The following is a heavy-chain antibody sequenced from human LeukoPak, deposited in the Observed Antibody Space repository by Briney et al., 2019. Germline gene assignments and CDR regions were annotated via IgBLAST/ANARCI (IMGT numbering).Heavy chain of an antibody. CDR3: AKDYDFWSGYFDY. CDR2: IRYDGSNK. Sequence: PGGSLRLSCAASGFTFSSYGMHWVRQAPGKGLEWVAFIRYDGSNKYYADSVKGRFTISRDNSKNTLYLQMNSQRAEDTAVYYCAKDYDFWSGYFDYWGQGTLVTVSS. J-gene: IGHJ4*02. CDR1: GFTFSSYG. D-gene: IGHD3-3*01. V-gene: IGHV3-30*02.